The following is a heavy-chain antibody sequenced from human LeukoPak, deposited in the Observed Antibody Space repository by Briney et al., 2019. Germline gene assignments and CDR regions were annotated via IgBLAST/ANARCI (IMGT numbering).Heavy chain of an antibody. V-gene: IGHV3-74*01. CDR2: INSDGSST. Sequence: GGSLRLSCAASGFTFSSYWMHWVRQAPGKGLVWVSRINSDGSSTSYADSVKGRFTISRDNAKNSLYLQMNSLRAEDTAVYYCARSSGSYASLLDYWGQGTLVTVSS. CDR1: GFTFSSYW. J-gene: IGHJ4*02. CDR3: ARSSGSYASLLDY. D-gene: IGHD1-26*01.